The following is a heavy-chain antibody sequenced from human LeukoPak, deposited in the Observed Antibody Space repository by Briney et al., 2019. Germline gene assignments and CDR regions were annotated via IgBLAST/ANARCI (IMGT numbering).Heavy chain of an antibody. CDR2: ITTSGRTI. Sequence: GGSLRLPCAASRFTFSSYEMNWVRHAPGKGLEWGSYITTSGRTIYYAGSVKGRFTISRDNAKNSLYLQMNSLRADGTAVYYCARGEDYGSNSFDYWGQGTLVTVSS. J-gene: IGHJ4*02. D-gene: IGHD4-23*01. CDR3: ARGEDYGSNSFDY. CDR1: RFTFSSYE. V-gene: IGHV3-48*03.